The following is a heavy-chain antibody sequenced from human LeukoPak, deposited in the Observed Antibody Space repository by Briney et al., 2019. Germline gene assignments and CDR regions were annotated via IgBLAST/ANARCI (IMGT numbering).Heavy chain of an antibody. Sequence: GASVKVSCKASGYTFTSYYMHWVRQAPGQGLEWMGWINPNSGGTNYAQKFQGRVTMTRDTSISTAYMELSRLRSDDTAVYYCARVGVTMVRGVTSNYYYYYMDVWGKGTTVTVSS. D-gene: IGHD3-10*01. CDR1: GYTFTSYY. CDR2: INPNSGGT. CDR3: ARVGVTMVRGVTSNYYYYYMDV. V-gene: IGHV1-2*02. J-gene: IGHJ6*03.